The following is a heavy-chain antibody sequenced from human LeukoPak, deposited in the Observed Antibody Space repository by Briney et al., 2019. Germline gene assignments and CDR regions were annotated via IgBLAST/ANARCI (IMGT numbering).Heavy chain of an antibody. CDR1: GGSFSGYY. D-gene: IGHD1-26*01. Sequence: SETLSLTCAVYGGSFSGYYWSWIRQPPGKGLEWIGEINHSGSTNYNPSLKSRVTISVDTSKNQFSLKLSSVTAADTAVYYCARGIVGAQLLLRRGPHPLRYWGQGTLVTVSS. V-gene: IGHV4-34*01. CDR2: INHSGST. J-gene: IGHJ4*02. CDR3: ARGIVGAQLLLRRGPHPLRY.